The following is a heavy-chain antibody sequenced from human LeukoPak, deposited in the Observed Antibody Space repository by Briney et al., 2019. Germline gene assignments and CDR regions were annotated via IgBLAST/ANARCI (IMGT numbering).Heavy chain of an antibody. V-gene: IGHV4-39*01. CDR2: IYYSKNT. Sequence: SETLSLTCTVSGGSISSSSAYWGWIRQPPGKGLEWIGSIYYSKNTYYNPSLKSRVTISADTSKNQFSLTLGSVSATDTAVYYCARGIYCSDTSCYSDFWGQGTLVTVSS. J-gene: IGHJ4*02. CDR1: GGSISSSSAY. CDR3: ARGIYCSDTSCYSDF. D-gene: IGHD2-2*01.